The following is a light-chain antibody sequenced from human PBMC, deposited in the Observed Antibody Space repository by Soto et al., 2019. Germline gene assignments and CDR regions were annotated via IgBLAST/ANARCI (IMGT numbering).Light chain of an antibody. V-gene: IGKV1-5*01. Sequence: DIQMTQSPSTLSASVGDRVTITCRASQSISSWLAWYQQKAGKAPKLLIYDASSLESGVPSRFSGSGSGTEFTLTISSLQPDDFAPYYCQQYNSYPVPFGQGTKVEIK. CDR3: QQYNSYPVP. CDR1: QSISSW. CDR2: DAS. J-gene: IGKJ1*01.